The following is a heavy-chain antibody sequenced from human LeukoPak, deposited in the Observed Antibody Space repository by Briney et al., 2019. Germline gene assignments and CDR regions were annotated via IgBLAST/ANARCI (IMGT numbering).Heavy chain of an antibody. V-gene: IGHV3-48*01. CDR2: ISSSSSTI. CDR3: AKDRWGAVASFDY. Sequence: GGSLRLSCAASGFTFSSYNMNWVRQAPGKGLEWVSYISSSSSTIYYADSVKGRFTISRDNSKNTLYLQMNSLESEDTAVYYCAKDRWGAVASFDYWGQGTLVTVSS. J-gene: IGHJ4*02. CDR1: GFTFSSYN. D-gene: IGHD6-19*01.